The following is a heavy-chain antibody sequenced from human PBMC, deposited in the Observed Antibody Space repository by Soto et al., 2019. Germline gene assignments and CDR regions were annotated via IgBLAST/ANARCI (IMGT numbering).Heavy chain of an antibody. D-gene: IGHD1-20*01. CDR2: INAGNGNT. J-gene: IGHJ4*02. CDR3: ARGITLPTPLDY. CDR1: GYTFTSYA. V-gene: IGHV1-3*01. Sequence: VKVSCKASGYTFTSYAMHWVRQAPGQRLEWMGWINAGNGNTKYSQKFQGRVTITRDTSASTAYMELSSLRSEDTAVYYCARGITLPTPLDYWGQGTLVTVSS.